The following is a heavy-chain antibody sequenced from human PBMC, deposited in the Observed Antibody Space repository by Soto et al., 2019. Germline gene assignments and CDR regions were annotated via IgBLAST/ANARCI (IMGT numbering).Heavy chain of an antibody. CDR1: GGSFSGYY. J-gene: IGHJ6*02. V-gene: IGHV4-34*01. Sequence: PSETLSLTCAVYGGSFSGYYWSWIRQPPGKGLEWIGEINHSGSTNYNPSLKSRVTISVDTSKNQFSLKLSSVTAADTAVYYCARGKGRKGVYYYYYGMDVWGQGTTVTVSS. CDR2: INHSGST. CDR3: ARGKGRKGVYYYYYGMDV. D-gene: IGHD3-16*01.